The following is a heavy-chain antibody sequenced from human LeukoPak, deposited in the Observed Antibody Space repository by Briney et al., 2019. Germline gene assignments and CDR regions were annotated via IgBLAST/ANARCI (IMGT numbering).Heavy chain of an antibody. D-gene: IGHD4-17*01. CDR3: ARSLTAVTTNWYFDL. CDR2: INHSGST. CDR1: GGSFSDYY. Sequence: PSETLSLTCAVYGGSFSDYYWNWVRQSPGKGLEWIGEINHSGSTNYNPSLKSPVIISVDTSSNQFSLKLSSVTAADTAMYYCARSLTAVTTNWYFDLWGRGTLVTVSS. V-gene: IGHV4-34*01. J-gene: IGHJ2*01.